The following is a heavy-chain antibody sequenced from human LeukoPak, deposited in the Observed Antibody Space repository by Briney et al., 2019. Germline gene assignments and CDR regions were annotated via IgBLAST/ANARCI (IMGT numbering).Heavy chain of an antibody. V-gene: IGHV4-31*03. J-gene: IGHJ3*02. CDR1: GGSISSGGYY. D-gene: IGHD3-22*01. Sequence: PSETQSLTCTVSGGSISSGGYYWSWIRQHPGKGLEWIGYIYYSGSTYYNPSLKSRVTISVDTSKNQFSLKLSSVTAADTAVYYCAREYYYDSSDYYHNAFDIWGQGTMVTVSS. CDR2: IYYSGST. CDR3: AREYYYDSSDYYHNAFDI.